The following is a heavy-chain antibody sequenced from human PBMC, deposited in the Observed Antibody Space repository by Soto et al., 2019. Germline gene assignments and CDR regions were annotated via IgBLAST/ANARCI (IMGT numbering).Heavy chain of an antibody. D-gene: IGHD6-19*01. V-gene: IGHV3-23*01. Sequence: GGSLRLSCAASGFTFSSYAMSWVRQAPGKGLEWVSAISGSGGSTYYADSVKGRFTISRDNSKNTLYLQMNSLRAEDTAVYYCAKDRGREQWLDLFDYWGQGTLVTVSS. CDR2: ISGSGGST. J-gene: IGHJ4*02. CDR1: GFTFSSYA. CDR3: AKDRGREQWLDLFDY.